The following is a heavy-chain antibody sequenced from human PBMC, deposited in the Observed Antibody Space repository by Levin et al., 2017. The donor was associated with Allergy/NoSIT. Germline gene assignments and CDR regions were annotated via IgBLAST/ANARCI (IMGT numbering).Heavy chain of an antibody. V-gene: IGHV4-59*12. D-gene: IGHD1-1*01. Sequence: SQTLSLTCTVSCGSISIFYWSWIRQPPGKGLEYLVYITHTGRTNYNPSLKSRLTMSVDTSKNQFSLKLDSLTAADTAIYFCARDTGGFAFDLWGQGTLVTGSP. CDR1: CGSISIFY. CDR2: ITHTGRT. J-gene: IGHJ3*01. CDR3: ARDTGGFAFDL.